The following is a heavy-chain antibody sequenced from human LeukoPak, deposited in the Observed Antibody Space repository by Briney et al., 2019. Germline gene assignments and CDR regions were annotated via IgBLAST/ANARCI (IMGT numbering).Heavy chain of an antibody. Sequence: GASVKVSCKASGYTFTSYYMHWLRQAPGQGLEWMGIINPSGGSTSYAQKFQGRVTMTRDTSTSTVYMELSSLRSEDTAVYYCARAGYQSGYSGYGGGPFSPFHYWGQGTLVTVSS. V-gene: IGHV1-46*01. CDR2: INPSGGST. J-gene: IGHJ4*02. D-gene: IGHD5-12*01. CDR1: GYTFTSYY. CDR3: ARAGYQSGYSGYGGGPFSPFHY.